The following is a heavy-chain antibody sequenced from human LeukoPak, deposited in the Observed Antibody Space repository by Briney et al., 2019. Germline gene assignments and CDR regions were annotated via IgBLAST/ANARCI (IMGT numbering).Heavy chain of an antibody. CDR1: GGTFSSYA. CDR2: IIPILGIA. Sequence: ASVKVSCKASGGTFSSYAISWVRQAPGQGLEWMGRIIPILGIANYAQKFQGRVTITADKSTSTAYMELSSLRSEDTAVYYCARGGYYDSSGPEYFQHWGQGTLVTVSS. J-gene: IGHJ1*01. D-gene: IGHD3-22*01. V-gene: IGHV1-69*04. CDR3: ARGGYYDSSGPEYFQH.